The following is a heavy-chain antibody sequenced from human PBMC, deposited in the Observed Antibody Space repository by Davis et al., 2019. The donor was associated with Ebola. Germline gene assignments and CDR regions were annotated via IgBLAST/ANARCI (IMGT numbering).Heavy chain of an antibody. CDR2: IYYTGST. D-gene: IGHD1-1*01. CDR1: GGSISSYY. V-gene: IGHV4-59*08. CDR3: ARGPQLERYDY. Sequence: MPGGSLRLSCTVSGGSISSYYWSWIRQPPGKGLEWIGYIYYTGSTNYNPSLKSRVTISVDTSKNQLSLKLSSVTAADTAVYYCARGPQLERYDYWGQGTLVTVSS. J-gene: IGHJ4*02.